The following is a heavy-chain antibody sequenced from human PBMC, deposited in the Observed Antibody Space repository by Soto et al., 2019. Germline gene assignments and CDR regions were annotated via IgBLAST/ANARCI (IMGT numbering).Heavy chain of an antibody. V-gene: IGHV4-30-4*01. J-gene: IGHJ4*02. Sequence: SETLSLTCTVSGGSISSGDYYWSWIRHPPGKGLEWIGYIYYSGSTYYNPSLKSRVTISVDTSKNQFSLKLSSVTAADTAVYYCARCYYDSSGYYYIDYWGQGTLVTVSS. CDR3: ARCYYDSSGYYYIDY. CDR2: IYYSGST. CDR1: GGSISSGDYY. D-gene: IGHD3-22*01.